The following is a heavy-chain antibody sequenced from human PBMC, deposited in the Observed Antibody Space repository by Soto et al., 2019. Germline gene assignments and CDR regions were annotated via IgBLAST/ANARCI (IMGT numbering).Heavy chain of an antibody. CDR3: ARGGLWFGESYFDY. CDR2: IYGSGGGI. J-gene: IGHJ4*02. CDR1: GFTFRDYA. V-gene: IGHV3-23*01. Sequence: EAPLLESGGGLVQPGGSLRLSCTASGFTFRDYAMTWVRQAPGKGLECVSGIYGSGGGIQYADSVKGRFTISRDNAKNSLYLQMNSLRDEDTAVYYCARGGLWFGESYFDYWGQGTLVTVSS. D-gene: IGHD3-10*01.